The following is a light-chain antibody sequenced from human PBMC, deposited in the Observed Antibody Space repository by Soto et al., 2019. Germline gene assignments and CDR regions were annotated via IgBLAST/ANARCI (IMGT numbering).Light chain of an antibody. V-gene: IGKV1-5*01. CDR1: QSISSW. J-gene: IGKJ2*01. Sequence: DIQMTQSPSTLSASVGDRVTITCRASQSISSWLAWYRQNPGKAPKLLIYDASNLESGVPSRFRGSGSGTESTLTISTLHPVDFAPYYGQKYNSDLYTFGQGPKLETK. CDR2: DAS. CDR3: QKYNSDLYT.